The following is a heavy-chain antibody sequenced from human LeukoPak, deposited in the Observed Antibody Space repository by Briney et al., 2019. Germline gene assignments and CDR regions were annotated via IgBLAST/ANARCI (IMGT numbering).Heavy chain of an antibody. V-gene: IGHV3-23*01. CDR1: GFTFSSRV. D-gene: IGHD3-10*01. J-gene: IGHJ4*02. CDR2: ISGSATSH. Sequence: GGSLRLSCTVSGFTFSSRVMSWVRQAPGKGLEWVAGISGSATSHYHADSVKGRFTISRDNSKDTLYLQMNSLRAEDTAVYYCARCRAFGHFDYWGQGTLVTVSS. CDR3: ARCRAFGHFDY.